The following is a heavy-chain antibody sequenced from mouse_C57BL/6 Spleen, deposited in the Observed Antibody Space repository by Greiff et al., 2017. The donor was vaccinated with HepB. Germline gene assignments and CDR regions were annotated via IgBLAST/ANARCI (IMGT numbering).Heavy chain of an antibody. CDR1: GYTFTDYY. V-gene: IGHV1-76*01. CDR2: IYPGSGNT. CDR3: ARGRYNYFDY. Sequence: VQLQQSGAELVRPGASVKLSCKASGYTFTDYYINWVKQRPGQGLEWIARIYPGSGNTYYNEKFKGKATLTAEKSSSTAYMQLSSLTSEDSAVYVCARGRYNYFDYWGQGTTLTVSS. J-gene: IGHJ2*01. D-gene: IGHD2-14*01.